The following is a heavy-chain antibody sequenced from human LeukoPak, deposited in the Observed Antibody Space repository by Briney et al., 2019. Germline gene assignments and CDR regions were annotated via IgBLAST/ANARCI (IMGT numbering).Heavy chain of an antibody. CDR1: GFTFGSYA. CDR2: ITGGGENT. CDR3: ARGDTSLQRNDALDI. J-gene: IGHJ3*02. Sequence: GGSLRLSCAASGFTFGSYAMTWVRQAPGKGLEWVSTITGGGENTHYADSVRGRFTISRDNSKTTLHLQMNGLRAEDTALYYCARGDTSLQRNDALDIWGQGTMVSVSS. V-gene: IGHV3-23*01. D-gene: IGHD2/OR15-2a*01.